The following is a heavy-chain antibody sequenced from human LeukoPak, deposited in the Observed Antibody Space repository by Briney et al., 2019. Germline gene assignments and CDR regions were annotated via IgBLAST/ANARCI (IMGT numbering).Heavy chain of an antibody. D-gene: IGHD1-26*01. CDR1: GFTFSDYY. CDR3: AREVHGTPTYAFDY. Sequence: GGSLRLSCAASGFTFSDYYMSWIRQAPGKGLEWVSYISSRGNTIYYADSVKGRFTISRDNTRKSLYLQMNSLRADDTAIYYCAREVHGTPTYAFDYWGQGTLVSVSS. CDR2: ISSRGNTI. V-gene: IGHV3-11*01. J-gene: IGHJ4*02.